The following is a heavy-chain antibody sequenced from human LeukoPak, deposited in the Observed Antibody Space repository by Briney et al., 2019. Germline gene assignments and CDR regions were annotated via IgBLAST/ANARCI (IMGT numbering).Heavy chain of an antibody. Sequence: ASVKVSCKASGYTFTGYDINWVRQATGQGLEWMGWMNPNSGNTGYAQKFQGRVTITRNTSISTAYMALSSLRSEDTAVYYCARDYGGNSAALDACDIWGQGTMVTVSS. J-gene: IGHJ3*02. V-gene: IGHV1-8*01. CDR3: ARDYGGNSAALDACDI. CDR1: GYTFTGYD. D-gene: IGHD4-23*01. CDR2: MNPNSGNT.